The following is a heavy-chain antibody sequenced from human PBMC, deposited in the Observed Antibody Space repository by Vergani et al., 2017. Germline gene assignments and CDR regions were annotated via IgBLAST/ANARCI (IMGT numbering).Heavy chain of an antibody. J-gene: IGHJ6*02. D-gene: IGHD6-13*01. CDR1: GGSISSGSYY. CDR3: AREPLYSTTWPFLLRDMGV. CDR2: FYTGGGT. V-gene: IGHV4-61*02. Sequence: QVQLQESGPGLVRPSQTLSLTCTVSGGSISSGSYYWSWFRQPAGKVLEWIGRFYTGGGTSYNPSLNSRVTISVDTSKNQFFLQLSSVTAADTAVYYCAREPLYSTTWPFLLRDMGVWGQGTTVTVSS.